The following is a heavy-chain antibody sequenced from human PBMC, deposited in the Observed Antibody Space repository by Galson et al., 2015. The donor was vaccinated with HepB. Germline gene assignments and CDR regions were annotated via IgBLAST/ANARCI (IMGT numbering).Heavy chain of an antibody. V-gene: IGHV4-61*02. Sequence: TLSLTCTVSGGSISSGSYYWSWIRQPAGKRLEWIGRIYTSGSTNYNPSFRSRVSMSLDMSKNQVSLKLRSVTAADTAVYFCAREWRGDLRFLEFAAVDPWGQGTKVTVSS. D-gene: IGHD3-3*01. CDR3: AREWRGDLRFLEFAAVDP. CDR1: GGSISSGSYY. CDR2: IYTSGST. J-gene: IGHJ3*01.